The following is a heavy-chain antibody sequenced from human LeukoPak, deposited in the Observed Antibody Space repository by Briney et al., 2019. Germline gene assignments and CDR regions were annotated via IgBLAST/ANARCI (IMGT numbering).Heavy chain of an antibody. CDR2: VSGSGST. D-gene: IGHD6-19*01. Sequence: GGSLRLSCAASGFTVSSNYMSWVRQAPGKGLEWVSAVSGSGSTYYADSVKGRFTISRDNSKNTLYLQMNSLRAEDTAVYYCAKDSSSSGWVGPFDYWGQGTLVTVSS. J-gene: IGHJ4*02. CDR3: AKDSSSSGWVGPFDY. V-gene: IGHV3-53*01. CDR1: GFTVSSNY.